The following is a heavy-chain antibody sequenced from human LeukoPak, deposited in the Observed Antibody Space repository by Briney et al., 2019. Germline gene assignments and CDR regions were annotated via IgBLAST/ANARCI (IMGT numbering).Heavy chain of an antibody. V-gene: IGHV3-23*01. J-gene: IGHJ4*02. CDR2: ISGSGGST. D-gene: IGHD2-8*01. CDR3: AKDHPKDDRLITRKQKNYFDY. Sequence: PGGSLRLSCAASGFTFSSYAMSWVRQAPGKGLEWVSAISGSGGSTYYADSVKGRFTISRDNSKNTLYLQMNSLRAEDTAVYYCAKDHPKDDRLITRKQKNYFDYWGQGTLVTVSS. CDR1: GFTFSSYA.